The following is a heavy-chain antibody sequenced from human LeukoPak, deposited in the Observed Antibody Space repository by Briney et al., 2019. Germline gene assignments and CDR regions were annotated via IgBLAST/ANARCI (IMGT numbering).Heavy chain of an antibody. CDR2: ITSSGGST. CDR1: GFTFSSYG. CDR3: ATRPPDDTYYGAFDY. V-gene: IGHV3-23*01. Sequence: GGSLRLSCAASGFTFSSYGMHWVRQAPGKGLEWVSGITSSGGSTYYADSVKGRFTISRDNSKNTVFLQMNSLRAEDTAVYYCATRPPDDTYYGAFDYWGQGTLVTVSS. J-gene: IGHJ4*02. D-gene: IGHD4/OR15-4a*01.